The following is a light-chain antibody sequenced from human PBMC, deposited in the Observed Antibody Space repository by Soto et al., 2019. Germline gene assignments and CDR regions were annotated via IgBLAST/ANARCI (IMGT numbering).Light chain of an antibody. J-gene: IGKJ5*01. CDR3: QQHTISMYT. CDR2: RAS. Sequence: LSPGATAPLSCMARQSVARDLTWYQQKPGQAPRLLISRASTGATGIPDRFSGSGSGTDFTLTINRLEPEDSAVYYCQQHTISMYTFGQGTRLEI. V-gene: IGKV3-20*01. CDR1: QSVARD.